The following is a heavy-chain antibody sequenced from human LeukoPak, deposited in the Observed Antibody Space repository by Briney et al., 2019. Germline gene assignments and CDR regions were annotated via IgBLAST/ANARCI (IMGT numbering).Heavy chain of an antibody. CDR2: IYYSGST. CDR3: ARQREMDYYFDY. CDR1: GGSLNSSSYY. V-gene: IGHV4-39*01. Sequence: SETPSLPLPVPGGSLNSSSYYLGWIRQPPGEGLEWIGSIYYSGSTYYNPSLKSRVTISVDTSKNQFSLKLSSVTAADTAVYYCARQREMDYYFDYWGQGTLVTVAS. J-gene: IGHJ4*02. D-gene: IGHD2-2*03.